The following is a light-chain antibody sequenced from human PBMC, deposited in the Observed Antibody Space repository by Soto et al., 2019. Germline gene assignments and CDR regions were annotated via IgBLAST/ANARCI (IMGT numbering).Light chain of an antibody. J-gene: IGKJ5*01. Sequence: EIVMTQSPATLSVSPGATATLSCGASQSVSSSLAWYQQKPGQAPRLLIYRTSTRATGIPDRFSGSGSGTDFTLTISRLEPEDFAVFYCQQYGTSEIIFGQGTRLEI. CDR3: QQYGTSEII. CDR1: QSVSSS. V-gene: IGKV3D-15*01. CDR2: RTS.